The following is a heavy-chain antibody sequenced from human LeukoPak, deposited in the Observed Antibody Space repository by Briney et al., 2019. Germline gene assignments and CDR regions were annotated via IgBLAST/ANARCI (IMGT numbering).Heavy chain of an antibody. CDR3: AKDSPIFGVVISYFDY. J-gene: IGHJ4*02. V-gene: IGHV3-30*02. Sequence: GGSLTLSCAASGFTFSSYGMHWVRQAPAKGLEWVGFMWYDGSNKYYADSVKGRFTISRDNSKNTLYLQMNSLRAEDTAVYYCAKDSPIFGVVISYFDYWGQGTLVTVSS. CDR2: MWYDGSNK. CDR1: GFTFSSYG. D-gene: IGHD3-3*01.